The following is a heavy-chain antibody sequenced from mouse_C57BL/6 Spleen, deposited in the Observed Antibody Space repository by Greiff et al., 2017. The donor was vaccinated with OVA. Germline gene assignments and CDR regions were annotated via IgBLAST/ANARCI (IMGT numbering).Heavy chain of an antibody. Sequence: QVQLQQPGAELVMPGASVKLSCKASGYTFTSYWMHWVKQRPGQGLEWIGEIDPSASYTNYNQKFKGKSTLTVDKSSSTAYMQLSSLTSEDSAVYYCARTGTGYYYDYWGQGTTLTVSS. D-gene: IGHD4-1*01. V-gene: IGHV1-69*01. J-gene: IGHJ2*01. CDR1: GYTFTSYW. CDR2: IDPSASYT. CDR3: ARTGTGYYYDY.